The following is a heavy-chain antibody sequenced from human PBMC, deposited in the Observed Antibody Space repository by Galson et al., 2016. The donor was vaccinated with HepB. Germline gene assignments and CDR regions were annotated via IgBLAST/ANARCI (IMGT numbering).Heavy chain of an antibody. CDR3: AKGARGYLDY. CDR1: GFTFSTSW. V-gene: IGHV3-74*01. Sequence: SLRLSCAASGFTFSTSWMHWVRQAPGEGLVWVSIGNNDGSDTRYADSVKGRFTISRDNAKNTLFLQMNSLRVEDTAVYYCAKGARGYLDYWGQETLVTVSS. CDR2: GNNDGSDT. J-gene: IGHJ4*02.